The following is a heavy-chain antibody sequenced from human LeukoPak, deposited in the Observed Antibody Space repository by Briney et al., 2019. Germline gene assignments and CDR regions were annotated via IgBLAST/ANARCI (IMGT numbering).Heavy chain of an antibody. J-gene: IGHJ4*02. CDR3: AKDPTGYNSYFDY. CDR2: IKQDGSEK. CDR1: GFTFSSYW. Sequence: GGSLRLSCAASGFTFSSYWMSWVRQAPGKGLEWVANIKQDGSEKYYVDSVKGRFTISRDNAKNSLYLQMNSLRAEDTAVYYCAKDPTGYNSYFDYWGQGTLVTVSS. V-gene: IGHV3-7*01. D-gene: IGHD5-24*01.